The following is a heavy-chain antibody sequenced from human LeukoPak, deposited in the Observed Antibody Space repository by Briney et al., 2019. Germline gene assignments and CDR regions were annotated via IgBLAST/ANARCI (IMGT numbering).Heavy chain of an antibody. V-gene: IGHV3-74*01. J-gene: IGHJ4*02. CDR3: ARGFWTGVEY. CDR2: IKSDGSDT. CDR1: GFTFSTYW. D-gene: IGHD3/OR15-3a*01. Sequence: SGGSLRLSCAASGFTFSTYWMRWVRQAPGEGLVWVSRIKSDGSDTSYADSVKGRFIISRDNAKNTLYLQMNGLRAEDTAVYYCARGFWTGVEYWGQGALVTVSS.